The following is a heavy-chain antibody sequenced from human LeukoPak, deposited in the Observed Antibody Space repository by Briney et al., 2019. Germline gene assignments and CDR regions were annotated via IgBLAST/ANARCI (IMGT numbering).Heavy chain of an antibody. V-gene: IGHV3-23*01. J-gene: IGHJ4*02. CDR2: IGGSGYST. CDR1: GFTFSSYA. CDR3: AKAVASIAARVFDY. Sequence: GGSLRLSCAASGFTFSSYAMSWVRQAPGKGLEWVSAIGGSGYSTYYVDSVKGRFTISRDNSKNTLYLQMNSLRAEDTAVYYCAKAVASIAARVFDYWGQGTLVTVSS. D-gene: IGHD6-6*01.